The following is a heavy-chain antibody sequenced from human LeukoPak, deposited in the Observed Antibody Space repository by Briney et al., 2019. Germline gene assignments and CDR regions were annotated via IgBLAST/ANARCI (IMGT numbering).Heavy chain of an antibody. D-gene: IGHD3-3*01. J-gene: IGHJ4*02. V-gene: IGHV3-53*01. CDR1: GFTVSANY. CDR2: IYSDGRT. Sequence: GGSLRLSCAAFGFTVSANYTSWVRQAPGKGLEWVSIIYSDGRTLYADSVKGRFTISRDNSKNTVYLQMNSLRAEDTAVYYCARSGEFDFWSGYYYWGRGTLVTASS. CDR3: ARSGEFDFWSGYYY.